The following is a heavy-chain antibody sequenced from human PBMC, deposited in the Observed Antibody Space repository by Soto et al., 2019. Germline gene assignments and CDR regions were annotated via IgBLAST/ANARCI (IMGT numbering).Heavy chain of an antibody. J-gene: IGHJ6*03. V-gene: IGHV4-59*01. CDR2: IYYSGST. CDR3: ARDRLNDFWSGYYADYYYMEV. CDR1: GGSSSSYY. D-gene: IGHD3-3*01. Sequence: PSETLSLTCTVSGGSSSSYYWSWIRQPPGKGLEWIGYIYYSGSTNYNPSLKSRVTISVDTSKNQFSLKLSSVTAADTAVYYCARDRLNDFWSGYYADYYYMEVWGKGTTVTVSS.